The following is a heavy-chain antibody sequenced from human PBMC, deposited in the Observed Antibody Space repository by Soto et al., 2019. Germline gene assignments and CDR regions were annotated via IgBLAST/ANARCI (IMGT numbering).Heavy chain of an antibody. CDR2: ISGSGEMT. Sequence: PXGSLGLSCAASGFTFRGDAMSWVRQAPGKGLEWVSSISGSGEMTHYADSVKGRFTISRDNAKNTLYLQMESLRAEDTALYYCARSEMTYNWNDWGQGALVTVSS. CDR1: GFTFRGDA. CDR3: ARSEMTYNWND. J-gene: IGHJ4*02. D-gene: IGHD1-20*01. V-gene: IGHV3-23*01.